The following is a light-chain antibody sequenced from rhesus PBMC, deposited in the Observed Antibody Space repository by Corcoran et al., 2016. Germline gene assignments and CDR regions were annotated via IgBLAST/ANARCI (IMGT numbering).Light chain of an antibody. CDR3: QHSFGTPFT. CDR2: QAS. CDR1: ENINNY. V-gene: IGKV1-74*01. J-gene: IGKJ3*01. Sequence: DIQLTQSPSSLSASVGDRVTITCRASENINNYLHWYQQKPGKAPNLLVYQASTLQSGVPSRFSGSGSGTDFTLTSSSLQPEDFSTYYCQHSFGTPFTFGPGTKLDIK.